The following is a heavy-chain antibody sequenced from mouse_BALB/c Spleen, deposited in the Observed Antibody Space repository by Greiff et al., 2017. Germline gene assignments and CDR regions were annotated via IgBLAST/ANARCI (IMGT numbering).Heavy chain of an antibody. V-gene: IGHV1-69*01. CDR3: ARRSRDGYLFDY. J-gene: IGHJ2*01. Sequence: QVQLQQPGAELVIPGASVKMSCKASGYTFTDYWMHWVKQRPGQGLEWIGAIDTTDSYTSYNQKFKGKATLTVAESSSTAYMQLSSLTSEDSAVYYCARRSRDGYLFDYWGQGTTLTVSS. CDR2: IDTTDSYT. D-gene: IGHD2-3*01. CDR1: GYTFTDYW.